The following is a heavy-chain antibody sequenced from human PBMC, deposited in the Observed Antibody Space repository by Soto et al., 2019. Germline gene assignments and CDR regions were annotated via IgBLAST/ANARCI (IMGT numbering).Heavy chain of an antibody. D-gene: IGHD5-12*01. Sequence: GGSLRLSCAASGFTFSSYSMNWVRQAPGKGLEWVSYISSSSSTIYYADSVKGRFTISRDNAKNSLYLQMNSLRVEDTAIYYCARDHAYSSFDLWGQGTLVTVSS. CDR3: ARDHAYSSFDL. V-gene: IGHV3-48*01. CDR2: ISSSSSTI. J-gene: IGHJ5*02. CDR1: GFTFSSYS.